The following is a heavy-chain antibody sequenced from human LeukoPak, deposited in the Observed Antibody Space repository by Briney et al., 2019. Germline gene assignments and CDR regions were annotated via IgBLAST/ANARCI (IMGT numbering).Heavy chain of an antibody. Sequence: ASVKVSCKASGYSFTGHYMHWVRQAPGQGLEWMGWINSNSGGTNYVRKFQGRVTMTRDTSISTAYMEMNRLTSDDTAVYYCARLTGGSSSVNWGQGTLVTVSS. CDR2: INSNSGGT. V-gene: IGHV1-2*02. CDR1: GYSFTGHY. CDR3: ARLTGGSSSVN. D-gene: IGHD6-6*01. J-gene: IGHJ4*02.